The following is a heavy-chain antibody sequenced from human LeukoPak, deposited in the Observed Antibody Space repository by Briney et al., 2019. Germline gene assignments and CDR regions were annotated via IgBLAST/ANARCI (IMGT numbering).Heavy chain of an antibody. CDR1: GFTFSSYA. V-gene: IGHV3-30*04. CDR3: AREWHTGLIAY. CDR2: ISNDGSNK. Sequence: GGSLRLSCAASGFTFSSYAMHWVRQAPGKGLECVAAISNDGSNKSYADSVKGRFTISRDNSKNTLYLQMNSLRAEDTAVYYCAREWHTGLIAYWGQGTLVSVSS. J-gene: IGHJ4*02. D-gene: IGHD3-16*02.